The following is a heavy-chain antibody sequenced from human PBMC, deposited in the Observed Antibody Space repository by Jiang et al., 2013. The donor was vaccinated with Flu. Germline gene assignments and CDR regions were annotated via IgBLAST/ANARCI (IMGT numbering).Heavy chain of an antibody. CDR2: INHSGST. CDR1: GGSFSGYY. V-gene: IGHV4-34*01. D-gene: IGHD1-26*01. J-gene: IGHJ4*02. Sequence: LLKPSETLSLTCAVYGGSFSGYYWSWIRQPPGKGLEWIGEINHSGSTNYNPSLKSRVTISVDTSKNQFSLKLSSVTAADTAVYYCARRVGATKTTLKFDYWGQGTLVTVSS. CDR3: ARRVGATKTTLKFDY.